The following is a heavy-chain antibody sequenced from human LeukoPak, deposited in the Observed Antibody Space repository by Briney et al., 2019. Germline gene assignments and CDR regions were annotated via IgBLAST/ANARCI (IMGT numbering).Heavy chain of an antibody. Sequence: GASVKVSCKVSGYTLTELSMHWVRQAPGKGLEWMGGFDPEDGETIYAQKFQGRVTMTEDTSTDTAYMELSSLRSEDTAVYYCARWWIESGAYGMDVWGQGTTVTVSS. CDR2: FDPEDGET. CDR3: ARWWIESGAYGMDV. D-gene: IGHD5-24*01. V-gene: IGHV1-24*01. J-gene: IGHJ6*02. CDR1: GYTLTELS.